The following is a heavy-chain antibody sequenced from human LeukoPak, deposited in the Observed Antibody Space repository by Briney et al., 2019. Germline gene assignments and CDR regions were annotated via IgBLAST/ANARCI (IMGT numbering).Heavy chain of an antibody. CDR2: ISGSGGST. V-gene: IGHV3-23*01. CDR3: AKDSMIGDYYDSSGSDAFDI. D-gene: IGHD3-22*01. CDR1: GFTFSSYA. Sequence: GGSLRLSCAASGFTFSSYAMSWVRQAPGKGLEWVSAISGSGGSTYYADSVKGRFTISRDNSKNTLYLQMNSLRAEDTAVYYCAKDSMIGDYYDSSGSDAFDIWGQATMVTVSS. J-gene: IGHJ3*02.